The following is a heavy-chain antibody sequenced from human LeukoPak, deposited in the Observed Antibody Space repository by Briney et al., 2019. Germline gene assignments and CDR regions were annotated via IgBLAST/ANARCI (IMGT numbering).Heavy chain of an antibody. V-gene: IGHV4-4*07. CDR3: ARGGIVATLFDY. D-gene: IGHD5-12*01. Sequence: SETLSLTCTVSGGSISSYYWSWIRQPAGKGLEWIGRIYISERTNHNPSLKSRVTISLDTSKNQFSLKLSSVTAADTAVYYCARGGIVATLFDYWGQGTLVTVSS. CDR1: GGSISSYY. CDR2: IYISERT. J-gene: IGHJ4*02.